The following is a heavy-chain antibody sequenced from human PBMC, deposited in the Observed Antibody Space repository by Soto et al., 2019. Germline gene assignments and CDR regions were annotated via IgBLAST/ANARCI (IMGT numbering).Heavy chain of an antibody. CDR1: GYTFTSYY. D-gene: IGHD6-19*01. J-gene: IGHJ5*02. V-gene: IGHV1-69*13. CDR3: ARDPEYRSGWYA. CDR2: IIPIFGTA. Sequence: GASVKVSCKASGYTFTSYYMNWVRQAPGQGLEWMGGIIPIFGTANYAQKFQGRVTITADESTSTAYMELSSLRSEDTAVYYCARDPEYRSGWYAWGQGTLVTVSS.